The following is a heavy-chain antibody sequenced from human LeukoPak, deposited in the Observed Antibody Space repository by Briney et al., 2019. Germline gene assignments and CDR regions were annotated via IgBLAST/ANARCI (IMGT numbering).Heavy chain of an antibody. CDR2: FDPEDGET. V-gene: IGHV1-24*01. D-gene: IGHD4-17*01. CDR3: ATDGYYGDYGAAVY. J-gene: IGHJ4*02. CDR1: GYTLTELS. Sequence: ASVKVSCKVSGYTLTELSMHWVRQAPGKGLEWMGGFDPEDGETIYAQKFQGRVTMTEDTSTDTAYMELSSLRSEDTAVYYWATDGYYGDYGAAVYWGQGTLVTVSS.